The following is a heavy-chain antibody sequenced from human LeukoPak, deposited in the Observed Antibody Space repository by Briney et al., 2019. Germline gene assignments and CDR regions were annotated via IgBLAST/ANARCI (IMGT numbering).Heavy chain of an antibody. CDR2: INPNSGGT. D-gene: IGHD2-2*01. Sequence: ASVKVSCKASGYTFTGYYMHWVRQAPGQGLECMGWINPNSGGTNYAQKFQGRVTMTRDTSISTAYMELSRLRSDDTAVYYCARGGGPRYCSSTSCYLRWGQGTLVTVSS. CDR3: ARGGGPRYCSSTSCYLR. CDR1: GYTFTGYY. J-gene: IGHJ4*02. V-gene: IGHV1-2*02.